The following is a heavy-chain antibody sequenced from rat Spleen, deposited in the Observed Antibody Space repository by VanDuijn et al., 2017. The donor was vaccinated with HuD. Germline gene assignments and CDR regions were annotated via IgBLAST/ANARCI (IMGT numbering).Heavy chain of an antibody. Sequence: EVQLVESGGGLVQPGRSQKLSCVASGFTFNNYWMTWIRQAPGKGLEWVASITNTGRSTYYPDSVKGRFTISRDNAKNTRYLQMNSLRSEDTATYYCTSYGGYAHYWGQGVMVTVSS. J-gene: IGHJ2*01. CDR1: GFTFNNYW. CDR3: TSYGGYAHY. CDR2: ITNTGRST. V-gene: IGHV5-31*01. D-gene: IGHD1-11*01.